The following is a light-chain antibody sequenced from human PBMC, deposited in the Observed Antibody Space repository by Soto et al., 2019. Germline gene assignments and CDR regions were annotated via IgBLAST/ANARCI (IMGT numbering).Light chain of an antibody. CDR3: QQLHSFPPT. Sequence: DIQLTQSPSFLSASVGDRLTITCRASQDISTYLTWYQQNPGKAPKLLIYTASTLQSGVPSRFSGSVSGTEFTLTISRLQPEDFATYYCQQLHSFPPTFGQGTKVEIK. V-gene: IGKV1-9*01. J-gene: IGKJ1*01. CDR2: TAS. CDR1: QDISTY.